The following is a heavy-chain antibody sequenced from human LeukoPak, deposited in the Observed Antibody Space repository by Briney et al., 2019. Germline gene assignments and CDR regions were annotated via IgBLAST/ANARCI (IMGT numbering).Heavy chain of an antibody. CDR1: GGSISSSSYY. J-gene: IGHJ5*02. CDR3: ARGSSWYLNWFDP. Sequence: SETLSLTCTASGGSISSSSYYWGWIRQPPGKGLEWIGSIYYSGSTYYNPSLKSRVTISVDTSKNQFSLKLSSVTAADTAVYYCARGSSWYLNWFDPWGQGTLVTVSS. CDR2: IYYSGST. V-gene: IGHV4-39*01. D-gene: IGHD6-13*01.